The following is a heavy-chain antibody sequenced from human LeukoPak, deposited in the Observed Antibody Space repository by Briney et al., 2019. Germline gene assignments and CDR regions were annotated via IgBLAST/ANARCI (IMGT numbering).Heavy chain of an antibody. V-gene: IGHV4-59*01. CDR3: ARDYGDYYYGMDV. D-gene: IGHD4-17*01. Sequence: SETLSLTCTVSGGSISSYYWSWIRQPPGKGLEWIGYIYYSGSTNYNPSLKSRATISVDTSKNQFSLKLSSVTAADTAVYYCARDYGDYYYGMDVWGQGTTVTVSS. J-gene: IGHJ6*02. CDR1: GGSISSYY. CDR2: IYYSGST.